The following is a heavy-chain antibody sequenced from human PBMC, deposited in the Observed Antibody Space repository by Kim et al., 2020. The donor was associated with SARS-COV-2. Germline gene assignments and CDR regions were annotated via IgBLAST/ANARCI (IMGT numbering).Heavy chain of an antibody. J-gene: IGHJ6*02. V-gene: IGHV3-9*01. Sequence: IGYADSGKGRFPISRDNAKTSLYLQMNSLRAEDTALYYCAKDKGRNAMDVWGQGTTVTVSS. CDR2: I. CDR3: AKDKGRNAMDV.